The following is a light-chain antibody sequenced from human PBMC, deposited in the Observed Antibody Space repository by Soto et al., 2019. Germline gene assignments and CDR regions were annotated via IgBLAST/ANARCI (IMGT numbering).Light chain of an antibody. CDR1: SNDVGGYNY. CDR2: DVS. CDR3: SSYTSSSTLV. V-gene: IGLV2-14*01. J-gene: IGLJ1*01. Sequence: QSALTQPASVSGSPGQSITISCTGTSNDVGGYNYVSWYQQHPDKAPKVMIYDVSNRPSGVSNRFSGSKSVNTASLTISGLQAEDEADYYCSSYTSSSTLVFGTGTKPTVL.